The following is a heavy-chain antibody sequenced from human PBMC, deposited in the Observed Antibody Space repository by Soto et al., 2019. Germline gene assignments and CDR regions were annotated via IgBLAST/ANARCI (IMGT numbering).Heavy chain of an antibody. CDR2: IYPGDSDT. V-gene: IGHV5-51*01. CDR1: GYSFTSYW. Sequence: GESLKISCKGSGYSFTSYWIGWVRQMPGKGLEWMGIIYPGDSDTRYSPSFQGQVTISADKSISTAYLQWSSLKASDTATYYCARRYSSSWYYFDYWGQGTLVTVSS. CDR3: ARRYSSSWYYFDY. D-gene: IGHD6-13*01. J-gene: IGHJ4*02.